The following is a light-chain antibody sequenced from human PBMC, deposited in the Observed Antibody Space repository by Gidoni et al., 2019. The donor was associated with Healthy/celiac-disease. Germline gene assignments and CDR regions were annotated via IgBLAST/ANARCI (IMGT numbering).Light chain of an antibody. V-gene: IGKV3-11*01. CDR2: DAS. CDR3: QQRSNWYT. Sequence: EIVLTQSPATLSLSPGERATLSCRASQSVTSYLAWYQQKLVQAPRLLIYDASNRATGIQARFSGSGSGTDFTLTISSLEPEDFAVYYCQQRSNWYTFGQXTKLEIK. J-gene: IGKJ2*01. CDR1: QSVTSY.